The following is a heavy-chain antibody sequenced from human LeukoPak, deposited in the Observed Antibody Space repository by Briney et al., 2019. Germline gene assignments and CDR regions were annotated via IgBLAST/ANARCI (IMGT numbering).Heavy chain of an antibody. CDR3: ASDEPVEGYYGAFDY. CDR1: GFTGFTFSSYA. J-gene: IGHJ4*02. V-gene: IGHV3-23*01. D-gene: IGHD4-17*01. Sequence: GGSLRLSCAASGFTGFTFSSYAMSWVRQAPGKGLEWVSGISGSGGSTYYADSVKGRFTISRDNSKNTLYLQMNSLRAEDTAVYYCASDEPVEGYYGAFDYWGQGTLVTVSS. CDR2: ISGSGGST.